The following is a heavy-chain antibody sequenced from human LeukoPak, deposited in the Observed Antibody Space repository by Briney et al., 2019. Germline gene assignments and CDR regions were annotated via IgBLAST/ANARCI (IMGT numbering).Heavy chain of an antibody. D-gene: IGHD5-18*01. CDR1: GFTFSSYS. Sequence: GGSLRLSCAASGFTFSSYSMNWVRQAPGKGLEWVSSISSSSSYIYYADSVKGRFTISRDNAKNSLYLQMNSLRAEDTAVYYCARDLDTAMVTSYYYYYGMDVWGQGTTVTVSS. V-gene: IGHV3-21*01. CDR3: ARDLDTAMVTSYYYYYGMDV. CDR2: ISSSSSYI. J-gene: IGHJ6*02.